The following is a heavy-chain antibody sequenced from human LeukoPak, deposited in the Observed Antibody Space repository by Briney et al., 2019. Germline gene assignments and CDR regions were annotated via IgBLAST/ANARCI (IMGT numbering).Heavy chain of an antibody. CDR2: ISASAAMT. Sequence: AGGSLRLSCEASGFTFNNYVMTWVRQAPGKGLEWVSSISASAAMTYYADSVKGRFTVSRDNSNNRLYLQMSGLTAADTAVYYCAKDRSIGTYYTFDHWDQGTLVTVSS. D-gene: IGHD1-26*01. J-gene: IGHJ4*02. V-gene: IGHV3-23*01. CDR1: GFTFNNYV. CDR3: AKDRSIGTYYTFDH.